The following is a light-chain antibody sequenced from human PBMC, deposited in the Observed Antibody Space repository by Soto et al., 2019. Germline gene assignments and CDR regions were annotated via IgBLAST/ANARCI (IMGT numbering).Light chain of an antibody. CDR3: QQRYNWPIT. V-gene: IGKV3-11*01. CDR1: QSVSSH. Sequence: EIVLTQSPATLSLSPGERATLSCRASQSVSSHLAWYQQKPGQSPRLLIYDASNRATGIPARFSGSGSGTDFTLTISSLEPEDFAVYYCQQRYNWPITFGQGTRLEI. CDR2: DAS. J-gene: IGKJ5*01.